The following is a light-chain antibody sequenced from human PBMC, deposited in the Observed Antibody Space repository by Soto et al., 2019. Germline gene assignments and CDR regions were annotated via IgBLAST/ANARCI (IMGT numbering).Light chain of an antibody. CDR1: QSVSSSY. J-gene: IGKJ1*01. CDR2: GAS. V-gene: IGKV3-20*01. Sequence: ESVLTQSPGTLSLSPGERSILSCMASQSVSSSYLAWYQRKAGQAPRLLLYGASSRATGIPERFSGTGSGTDCTLTISRLEPEDFAVYYCQQYGSSPRTCGHGTNVDIK. CDR3: QQYGSSPRT.